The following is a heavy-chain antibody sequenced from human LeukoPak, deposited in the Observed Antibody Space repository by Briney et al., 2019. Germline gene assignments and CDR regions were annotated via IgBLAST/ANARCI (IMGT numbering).Heavy chain of an antibody. J-gene: IGHJ4*02. Sequence: ASVTVSCKASGYTFTGYYMHWVRQAPGQGLEWMGWINPNSGGTNYAQKFQGRVTMTRDTSISTAYMELSRLRSDDTAVYYCARERYYGSSGYGYWGQGTLVTVSS. CDR1: GYTFTGYY. D-gene: IGHD3-22*01. CDR3: ARERYYGSSGYGY. CDR2: INPNSGGT. V-gene: IGHV1-2*02.